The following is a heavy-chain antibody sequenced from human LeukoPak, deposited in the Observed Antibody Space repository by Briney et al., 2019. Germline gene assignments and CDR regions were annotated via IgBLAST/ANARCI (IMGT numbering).Heavy chain of an antibody. V-gene: IGHV1-58*01. CDR2: MVVVSGNT. J-gene: IGHJ3*02. CDR1: GVTFTSSA. CDR3: AADRSYYYDSSGYHDAFDI. D-gene: IGHD3-22*01. Sequence: SPWVSCEVSGVTFTSSAVLRVPGSRRPQRKGWGGMVVVSGNTNYAQKFQERVTITRDMSTSTAYMELSSLRSEDTAVYYCAADRSYYYDSSGYHDAFDIWGQGTMVTVSS.